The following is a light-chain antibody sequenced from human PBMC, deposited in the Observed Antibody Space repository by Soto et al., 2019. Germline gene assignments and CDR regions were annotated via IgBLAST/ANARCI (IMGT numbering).Light chain of an antibody. Sequence: EIVMTQSPDTLSVSPGEGATLSCRASQSVIKTLAWFQHKRRQAHRLLIYGASTRVTGVPARFSGSGSGTEFTLTISSLLSEDVAVYYCQQYHYWPSLFGPGTKVEIK. CDR3: QQYHYWPSL. CDR2: GAS. V-gene: IGKV3-15*01. CDR1: QSVIKT. J-gene: IGKJ1*01.